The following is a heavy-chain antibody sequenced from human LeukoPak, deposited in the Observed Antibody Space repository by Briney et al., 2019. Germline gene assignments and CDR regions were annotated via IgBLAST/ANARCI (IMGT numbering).Heavy chain of an antibody. Sequence: GASPRLSCAASGFTFSNYAMSWVRQAPGKGLEWVSAIRNSGADTYYADSVKGRFTVSSDNSRNTLYLQMTSLGAEDTAVYYCAKVPNSGNFYYFDYWGQGALVTVSS. CDR3: AKVPNSGNFYYFDY. CDR1: GFTFSNYA. CDR2: IRNSGADT. J-gene: IGHJ4*02. V-gene: IGHV3-23*01. D-gene: IGHD1-7*01.